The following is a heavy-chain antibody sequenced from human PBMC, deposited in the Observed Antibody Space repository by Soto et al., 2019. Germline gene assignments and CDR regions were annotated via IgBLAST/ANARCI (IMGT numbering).Heavy chain of an antibody. J-gene: IGHJ6*02. CDR2: ISGSGGST. CDR3: AKDRPEYGDYHYYYYGMDV. Sequence: EVQLLESGGGLVQPGGSLRLSCAASGFTFSSYAMSWVRQAPGKGLEWVSAISGSGGSTYYADSVKGRFTISRDNSKNTLYLQMNSLRAEDTAVYCCAKDRPEYGDYHYYYYGMDVWGQGTTVTVSS. D-gene: IGHD4-17*01. V-gene: IGHV3-23*01. CDR1: GFTFSSYA.